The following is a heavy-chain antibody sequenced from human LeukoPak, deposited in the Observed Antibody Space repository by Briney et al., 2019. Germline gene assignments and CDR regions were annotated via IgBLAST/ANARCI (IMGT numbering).Heavy chain of an antibody. CDR3: ARGQYYYGSLVRFDY. Sequence: SETLSLTCTVSGGSISSYYWSWIRQPPGKGLEWIGYIYYSGSTNYNPSLKSRVTISVDTSKNQFSLKLSSVTAADTAVYYCARGQYYYGSLVRFDYRGQGTLVTVSS. CDR2: IYYSGST. V-gene: IGHV4-59*01. D-gene: IGHD3-10*01. CDR1: GGSISSYY. J-gene: IGHJ4*02.